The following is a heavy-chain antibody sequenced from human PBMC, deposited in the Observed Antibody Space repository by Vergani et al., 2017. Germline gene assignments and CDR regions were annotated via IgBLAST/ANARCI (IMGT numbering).Heavy chain of an antibody. V-gene: IGHV3-23*01. CDR3: AKDLGWTGSAGWFDP. CDR1: GFTFSSYA. Sequence: EVQLLESGGGLVQPGGSLRLSCAASGFTFSSYAMSWVRQAPGKGLEWGSAISGSGGSTYYADSVKGRFTISRDNSKNTLYLQMNSLRAEDTAVYYCAKDLGWTGSAGWFDPWGQGTLVTVSS. J-gene: IGHJ5*02. CDR2: ISGSGGST. D-gene: IGHD3-10*01.